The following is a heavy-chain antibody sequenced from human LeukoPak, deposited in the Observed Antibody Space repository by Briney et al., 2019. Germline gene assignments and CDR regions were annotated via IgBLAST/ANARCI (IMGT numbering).Heavy chain of an antibody. Sequence: SETLSLTCAVYGGSFNNYYWSWLRQPPGKGLEWIGEISHSGSTNYNPSLKSRVTVSLDTSKNQFSLKLGSATAADTAVYYCARDGDISAFDIWGLGTMVTVSS. CDR2: ISHSGST. J-gene: IGHJ3*02. CDR1: GGSFNNYY. V-gene: IGHV4-34*01. CDR3: ARDGDISAFDI. D-gene: IGHD2-15*01.